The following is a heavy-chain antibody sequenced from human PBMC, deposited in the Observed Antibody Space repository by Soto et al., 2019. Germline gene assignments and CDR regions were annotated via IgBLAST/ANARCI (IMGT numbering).Heavy chain of an antibody. Sequence: QVQLVQSGAEVKKPGSSVKVSCKASGGTFSSYAISWVRQAPGQGLEWMGGIIPISGKANYAQKFQGRVTITADESTSTVDMELSSLRSEDTAVYFCARSQGSSTSLEIYYYYYYGMDVWGQGTTVTVSS. J-gene: IGHJ6*02. V-gene: IGHV1-69*01. CDR1: GGTFSSYA. CDR2: IIPISGKA. D-gene: IGHD2-2*01. CDR3: ARSQGSSTSLEIYYYYYYGMDV.